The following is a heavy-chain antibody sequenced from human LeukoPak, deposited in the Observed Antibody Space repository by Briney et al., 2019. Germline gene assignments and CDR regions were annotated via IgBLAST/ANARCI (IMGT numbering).Heavy chain of an antibody. CDR3: AKGVTLFLFAFDI. D-gene: IGHD3-10*02. CDR1: GFTFSTYA. V-gene: IGHV3-23*01. CDR2: ISTSGGST. J-gene: IGHJ3*02. Sequence: GGSLRLSCAASGFTFSTYAMTWVRQAPGMGLEWVSTISTSGGSTFYADSVRGRFTISRDISKSTLYLQMNNLRAEDTAIYYCAKGVTLFLFAFDIWGQGTMVTVSS.